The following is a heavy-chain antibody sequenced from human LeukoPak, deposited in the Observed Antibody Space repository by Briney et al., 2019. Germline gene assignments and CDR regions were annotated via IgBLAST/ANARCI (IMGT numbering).Heavy chain of an antibody. CDR2: INPNSGGT. CDR1: VYTFTGYY. V-gene: IGHV1-2*02. J-gene: IGHJ4*02. D-gene: IGHD6-13*01. CDR3: ARGPGSSSWFGY. Sequence: ASAKVSRKPSVYTFTGYYMHWVRQAPGQGHEWMGWINPNSGGTNYAQKFQGRVTMTRDTSISTAYMELSRLGSDDTAVYYCARGPGSSSWFGYWGQGTLVTVSS.